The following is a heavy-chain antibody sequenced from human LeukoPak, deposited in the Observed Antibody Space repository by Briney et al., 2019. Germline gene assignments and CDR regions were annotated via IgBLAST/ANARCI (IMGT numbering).Heavy chain of an antibody. Sequence: PSQTLSLTCTVSGGSISSGTYYWTWIRQPAGKGLEWIGRVSSSGTTNYNPYNPSLKSRVTISVDTSKNQFSLELSSVTAADTAVYYCARERMYSSLFHLFYYWGQGTLVTVSS. J-gene: IGHJ4*02. CDR1: GGSISSGTYY. CDR2: VSSSGTT. D-gene: IGHD6-6*01. CDR3: ARERMYSSLFHLFYY. V-gene: IGHV4-61*02.